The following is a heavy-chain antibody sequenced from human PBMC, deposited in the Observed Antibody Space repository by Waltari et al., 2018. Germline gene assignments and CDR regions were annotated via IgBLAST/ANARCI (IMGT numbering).Heavy chain of an antibody. CDR1: GYSISSGYY. Sequence: QVQLQESGPGLVKPSETLSLTCAVSGYSISSGYYWGWIRQPPGKGLEWSGSIYHSGSTYYTPALKSRVTISVDTSKNQFSLKLSSVTAADTAVYYCARHPRIRGDPFDAFDIWGQGTMVTVSS. D-gene: IGHD4-17*01. CDR2: IYHSGST. V-gene: IGHV4-38-2*01. CDR3: ARHPRIRGDPFDAFDI. J-gene: IGHJ3*02.